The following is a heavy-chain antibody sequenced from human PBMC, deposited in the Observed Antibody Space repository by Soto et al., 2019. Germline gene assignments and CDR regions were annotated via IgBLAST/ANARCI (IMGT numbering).Heavy chain of an antibody. J-gene: IGHJ5*02. V-gene: IGHV2-26*01. CDR2: IFSNDEK. D-gene: IGHD6-13*01. Sequence: QVTLKESGPVLVKPTETLTLTCTVSGFSLSNARMGVSWIRQPPGKALEWLAHIFSNDEKSYSTSLKSRLTISKDTSKSQVVLTMTHMAPVDTATYYCARGIAAAGTYTRPRYFGPWGQGTLVTVSS. CDR3: ARGIAAAGTYTRPRYFGP. CDR1: GFSLSNARMG.